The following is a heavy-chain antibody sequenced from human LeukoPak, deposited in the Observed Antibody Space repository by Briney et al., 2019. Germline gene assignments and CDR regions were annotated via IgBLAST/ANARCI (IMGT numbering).Heavy chain of an antibody. CDR3: ARGGYQLPSCLDY. Sequence: ASVKVSCKASGYTFTSYGISWVRQAPGQGLEWMGWINPNSGGTNYAQKFQGWVTMTRDTSISTAYMELSRLRSDDTAVYYCARGGYQLPSCLDYWGQGTLVTVSS. D-gene: IGHD2-2*01. V-gene: IGHV1-2*04. CDR1: GYTFTSYG. J-gene: IGHJ4*02. CDR2: INPNSGGT.